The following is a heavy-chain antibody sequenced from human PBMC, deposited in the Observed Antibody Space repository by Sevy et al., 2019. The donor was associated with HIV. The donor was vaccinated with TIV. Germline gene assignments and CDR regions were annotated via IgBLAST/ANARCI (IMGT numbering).Heavy chain of an antibody. CDR2: IWFDGSNE. J-gene: IGHJ4*02. V-gene: IGHV3-33*01. Sequence: GGSLRLSCAASGFSFSSYGMHWVRQAPGKGLEWLAVIWFDGSNEYYADSVKGRFTISRDIAKNTLYLQMNSLRAEDTAVYYCARDLEFYGYRECGPAFNPDYWGRGTLVTVSS. D-gene: IGHD5-12*01. CDR3: ARDLEFYGYRECGPAFNPDY. CDR1: GFSFSSYG.